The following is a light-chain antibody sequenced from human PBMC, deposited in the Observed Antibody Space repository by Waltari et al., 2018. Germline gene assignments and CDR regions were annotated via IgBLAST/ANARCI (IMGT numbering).Light chain of an antibody. CDR1: SGHSSNI. CDR3: QTGGHGTWV. Sequence: QLVVTQSPSASAPLGASVTLTCTLSSGHSSNIVAWLQQRPEKGPRYLMKVNSDGSHIKGDEIPDRFSGSSSGAERYLTISSLQSDDEADYYCQTGGHGTWVFGGGTTLTVL. J-gene: IGLJ3*02. CDR2: VNSDGSH. V-gene: IGLV4-69*01.